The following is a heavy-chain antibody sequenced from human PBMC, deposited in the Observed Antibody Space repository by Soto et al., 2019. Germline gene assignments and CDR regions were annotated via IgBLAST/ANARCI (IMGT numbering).Heavy chain of an antibody. D-gene: IGHD3-10*01. Sequence: AESLKISSQGSGYRFTSYWIGWVRQMPGKGLEWMGIIYPGDSDTRYSPYFQGQVTISADKSISTAYLQWSSLKASDTAMYYCAGRLGLGGSGRQGFYYYGMDVWGQGTKGTDSS. CDR1: GYRFTSYW. CDR3: AGRLGLGGSGRQGFYYYGMDV. CDR2: IYPGDSDT. J-gene: IGHJ6*02. V-gene: IGHV5-51*01.